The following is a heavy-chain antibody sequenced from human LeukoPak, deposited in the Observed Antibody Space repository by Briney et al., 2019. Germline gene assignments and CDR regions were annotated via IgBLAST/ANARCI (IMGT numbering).Heavy chain of an antibody. V-gene: IGHV3-21*01. Sequence: GGSLRLSCVGSGFTFSDYPMTWVRQAPGKGLEWVSAISGSRGYTYYADSVKGRFTISRDNAKNSLYLQMNSLRAEDTAVYYCARDRGCTNGVCSFDYWGQGTLVTVSS. J-gene: IGHJ4*02. D-gene: IGHD2-8*01. CDR1: GFTFSDYP. CDR2: ISGSRGYT. CDR3: ARDRGCTNGVCSFDY.